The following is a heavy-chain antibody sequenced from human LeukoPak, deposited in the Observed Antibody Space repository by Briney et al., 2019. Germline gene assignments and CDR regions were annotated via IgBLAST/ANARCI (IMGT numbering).Heavy chain of an antibody. CDR2: ISGSGDIT. J-gene: IGHJ4*02. CDR3: AARPGDLAVPFDY. CDR1: GFTFDTHA. D-gene: IGHD3-10*01. V-gene: IGHV3-23*01. Sequence: GGSLRLSCAASGFTFDTHANTWVRQAPGKGLEYVSLISGSGDITYYAHSLKDRFTISRDNSKTTLYLQMHSLRAEDTAMYYCAARPGDLAVPFDYWGQGTLVIVSS.